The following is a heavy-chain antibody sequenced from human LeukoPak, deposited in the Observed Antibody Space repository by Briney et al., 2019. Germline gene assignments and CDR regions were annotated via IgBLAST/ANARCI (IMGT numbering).Heavy chain of an antibody. D-gene: IGHD1-1*01. CDR2: IYYSGST. J-gene: IGHJ4*02. Sequence: SDTQSLTCTVSDGLQWIRSDYWAWIRQPPGKGLEWFGSIYYSGSTFYNQSLKSQVTISVDTSKNQFSLRLSSVTAADSAVYYCATWRTAKTGFDYWGQGTLVTVSS. CDR3: ATWRTAKTGFDY. V-gene: IGHV4-39*01. CDR1: DGLQWIRSDY.